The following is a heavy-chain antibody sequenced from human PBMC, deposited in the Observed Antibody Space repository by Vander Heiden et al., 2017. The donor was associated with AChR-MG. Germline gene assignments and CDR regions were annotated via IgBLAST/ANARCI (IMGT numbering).Heavy chain of an antibody. CDR3: ARAAYYYGSGISWFDP. CDR2: IYYSGST. CDR1: GGYISSGGYY. J-gene: IGHJ5*02. D-gene: IGHD3-10*01. Sequence: QVQLQESGPGLVKPSQTLSLTCTVPGGYISSGGYYWSWIRQHPGKGLEWIGYIYYSGSTYYNPSLKSRVTISVDTSKNQFSLKLSSVTAADTAVYYCARAAYYYGSGISWFDPWGQGTLVTVSS. V-gene: IGHV4-31*03.